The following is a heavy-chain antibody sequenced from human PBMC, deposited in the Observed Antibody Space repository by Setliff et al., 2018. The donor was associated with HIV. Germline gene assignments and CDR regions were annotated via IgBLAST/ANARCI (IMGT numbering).Heavy chain of an antibody. CDR3: AKGENEQWLVVGLFDY. V-gene: IGHV4-39*07. CDR2: FYYSGTS. CDR1: GDSINNSTYY. D-gene: IGHD6-19*01. J-gene: IGHJ4*02. Sequence: TLSLTCAVSGDSINNSTYYWGWIRQPPGKGLEWIGGFYYSGTSCYNPSLRSRLTISVDTSKNQFSLKLNSVTAADTAMYYCAKGENEQWLVVGLFDYWGQGTLVTVSS.